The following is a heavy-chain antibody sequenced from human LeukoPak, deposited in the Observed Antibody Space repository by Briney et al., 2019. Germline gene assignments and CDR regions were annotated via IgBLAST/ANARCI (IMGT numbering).Heavy chain of an antibody. CDR2: IYYSGST. V-gene: IGHV4-61*01. CDR1: GGSISSSSYY. Sequence: SETLSLTCTVSGGSISSSSYYWSWIRQPPGKGLEWIGYIYYSGSTNYNPSLKSRVTISVDTSKNQFSLKLSSVTAADTAVYYCARDTNYYGSGSYDFWGQGTLVTVSS. J-gene: IGHJ4*02. CDR3: ARDTNYYGSGSYDF. D-gene: IGHD3-10*01.